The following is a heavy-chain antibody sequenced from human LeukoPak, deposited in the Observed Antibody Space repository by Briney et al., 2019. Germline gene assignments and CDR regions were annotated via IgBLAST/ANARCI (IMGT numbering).Heavy chain of an antibody. V-gene: IGHV4-59*01. CDR1: GGSISSYY. D-gene: IGHD3-22*01. Sequence: SETLSLTCTVSGGSISSYYWSWIRQPPGKGLEWMGFIYYGGSTNYNPSLKSRVTISVDTSKNQFSLKLSSVTAADTAVYYCARARNYYDSSDYYYEGDAFDIWGQGTMVTVSS. CDR2: IYYGGST. CDR3: ARARNYYDSSDYYYEGDAFDI. J-gene: IGHJ3*02.